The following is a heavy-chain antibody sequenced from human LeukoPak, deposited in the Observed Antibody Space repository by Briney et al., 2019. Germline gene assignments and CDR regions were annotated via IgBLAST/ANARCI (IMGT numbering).Heavy chain of an antibody. V-gene: IGHV3-30-3*01. CDR1: GSTFSRYA. Sequence: GGSLRPSCAASGSTFSRYAMHWVRQAPGKGLEWVAVISYDGSNEYYADSVKGRFTISRDSSENTLYLQMNSLRVEDTAVYYCARVGYYSSGPFSYFDYWGQGTLVTVSS. CDR2: ISYDGSNE. CDR3: ARVGYYSSGPFSYFDY. D-gene: IGHD3-10*01. J-gene: IGHJ4*02.